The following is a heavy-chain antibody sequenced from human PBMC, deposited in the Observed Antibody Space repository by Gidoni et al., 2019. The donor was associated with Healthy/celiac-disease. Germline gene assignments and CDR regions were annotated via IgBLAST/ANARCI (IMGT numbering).Heavy chain of an antibody. CDR2: LVPIFGTA. V-gene: IGHV1-69*01. J-gene: IGHJ4*02. D-gene: IGHD3-22*01. CDR3: ARPYCYDSSGYYYGH. CDR1: GGSLSSDA. Sequence: QGQLGQPGAEVKKPGYSVKVGWKAAGGSLSSDAISGVRQAPGQGLEWMGGLVPIFGTATYAQKFQGRVTITAVESTSTAYMELSSLRSEDTAVYYCARPYCYDSSGYYYGHWGQGALVTVSS.